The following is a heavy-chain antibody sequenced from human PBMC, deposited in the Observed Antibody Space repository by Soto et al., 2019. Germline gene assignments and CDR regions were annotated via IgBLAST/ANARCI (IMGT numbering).Heavy chain of an antibody. D-gene: IGHD3-22*01. CDR3: ARVRPEYYYDSSGYGGAFDI. J-gene: IGHJ3*02. V-gene: IGHV4-59*01. Sequence: SETLSLTCTVSGGSISSYDCSWIRQPPWKGLEWIGYIYYSGSTNYNPSLKSRVTISVDTSKKQFSLKLSSVTAADTAVYYCARVRPEYYYDSSGYGGAFDIWCQGTMVNV. CDR1: GGSISSYD. CDR2: IYYSGST.